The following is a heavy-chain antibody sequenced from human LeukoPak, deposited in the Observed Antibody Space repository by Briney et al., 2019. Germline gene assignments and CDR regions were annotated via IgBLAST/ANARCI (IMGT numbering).Heavy chain of an antibody. Sequence: ASVKVSCEASGYTSTVYYMRWVRHAPRQGRGCRGWINPNSGGTNYAQKYQGRVTMTRDTSISTAYMELSRLRSDDTAVYYCTREVRSFIVVVPAAQNWFDPWGQGTLVTVSS. CDR1: GYTSTVYY. J-gene: IGHJ5*02. CDR2: INPNSGGT. D-gene: IGHD2-2*01. CDR3: TREVRSFIVVVPAAQNWFDP. V-gene: IGHV1-2*02.